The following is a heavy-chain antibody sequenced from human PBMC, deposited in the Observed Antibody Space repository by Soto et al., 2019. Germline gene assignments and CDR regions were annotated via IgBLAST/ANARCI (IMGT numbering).Heavy chain of an antibody. V-gene: IGHV4-34*01. Sequence: SSETLSLTCAVYGGSFSGYYWSWIRQPPGKGLEWIGEINHSGSTNYNPSLKSRVTISVDTSKNQFSLKLSSVTAADTAVYYCARIWSDAFDIWGQGTMVTVSS. CDR2: INHSGST. D-gene: IGHD2-8*02. CDR3: ARIWSDAFDI. CDR1: GGSFSGYY. J-gene: IGHJ3*02.